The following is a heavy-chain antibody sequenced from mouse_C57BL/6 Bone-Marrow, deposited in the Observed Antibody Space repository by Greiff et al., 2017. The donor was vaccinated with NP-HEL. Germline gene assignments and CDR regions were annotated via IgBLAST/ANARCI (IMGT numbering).Heavy chain of an antibody. CDR2: INPNNGGT. J-gene: IGHJ3*01. Sequence: EVQLQQSGPELVKPGASVKIPCKASGYTFTDYNMDWVKQSHGKSLEWIGDINPNNGGTIYNQKFKGKATLTVDKSSSTAYMELRSLTSEDTAVYYCARRDYGSSYVWFAYWGQGTLVTVSA. V-gene: IGHV1-18*01. CDR1: GYTFTDYN. CDR3: ARRDYGSSYVWFAY. D-gene: IGHD1-1*01.